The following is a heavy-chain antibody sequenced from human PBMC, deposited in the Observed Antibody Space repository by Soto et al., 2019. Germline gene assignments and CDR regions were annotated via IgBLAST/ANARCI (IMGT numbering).Heavy chain of an antibody. V-gene: IGHV5-51*01. CDR1: GYSFTSYW. Sequence: GESLKISCKGSGYSFTSYWIGWVRQMPGKGLEWMGIIYPGDSDTRYSPSFQGQVTISADKSISTAYLQWSSLKASDTAMYYFARQGADTAMGIKYYYYGMDVWGQGTTVTVSS. D-gene: IGHD5-18*01. J-gene: IGHJ6*02. CDR3: ARQGADTAMGIKYYYYGMDV. CDR2: IYPGDSDT.